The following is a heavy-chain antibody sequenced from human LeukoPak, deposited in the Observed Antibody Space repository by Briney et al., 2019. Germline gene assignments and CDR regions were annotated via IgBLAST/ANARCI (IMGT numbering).Heavy chain of an antibody. Sequence: ASVKVSCKASGYSFIDYYMHWVRQAPGQGLEWMGWINPKSGGTDYEQKFQGRVTMTRDTSISPAYMELSRLTSDDTAVYYCARGPTYTNWGQGTLVTVSS. V-gene: IGHV1-2*02. J-gene: IGHJ1*01. CDR2: INPKSGGT. D-gene: IGHD2-2*02. CDR1: GYSFIDYY. CDR3: ARGPTYTN.